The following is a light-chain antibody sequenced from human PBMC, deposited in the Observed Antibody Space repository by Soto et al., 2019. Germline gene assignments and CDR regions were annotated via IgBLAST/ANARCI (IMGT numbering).Light chain of an antibody. J-gene: IGKJ1*01. Sequence: DIQMTQSPSSLSASVGDRVTITCRASQNIRNYLVWCQQKADKAPNPLIYAASSLQSGVPSRFSGSGSGTDFTLTISSLQPEDFATYYCQQTYSIPLTFGQGTKVDIK. CDR3: QQTYSIPLT. CDR2: AAS. CDR1: QNIRNY. V-gene: IGKV1-39*01.